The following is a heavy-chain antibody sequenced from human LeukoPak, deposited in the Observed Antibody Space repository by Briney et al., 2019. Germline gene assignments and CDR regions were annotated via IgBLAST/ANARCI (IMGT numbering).Heavy chain of an antibody. CDR2: IYYSGST. CDR3: AKKPPYAYSSSCYEGYFDY. CDR1: GGSISSYY. V-gene: IGHV4-59*12. J-gene: IGHJ4*02. D-gene: IGHD6-13*01. Sequence: PSETLSLTCTVSGGSISSYYWSWIRQPPGKGLEWIGYIYYSGSTYYNPSLKSRVTISVDTSKNQFSLKLSSVTAADTAVYYCAKKPPYAYSSSCYEGYFDYGGQGTLSPSPQ.